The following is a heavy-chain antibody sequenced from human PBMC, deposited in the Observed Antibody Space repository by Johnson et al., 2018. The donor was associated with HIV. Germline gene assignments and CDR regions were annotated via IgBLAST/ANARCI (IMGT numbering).Heavy chain of an antibody. D-gene: IGHD6-13*01. J-gene: IGHJ3*01. CDR1: GLTFSSYA. CDR2: ISYDGSNK. Sequence: QVQLVESGGGVVQPGRSLRPSCAASGLTFSSYAMHWVRQAPGKGLEWVAVISYDGSNKYYVDSVKGRFTISRDNSKNTLYLQINGLSAEDTAVYYCARDRRVAAITYAFDFWGQGTMVTVSS. CDR3: ARDRRVAAITYAFDF. V-gene: IGHV3-30*04.